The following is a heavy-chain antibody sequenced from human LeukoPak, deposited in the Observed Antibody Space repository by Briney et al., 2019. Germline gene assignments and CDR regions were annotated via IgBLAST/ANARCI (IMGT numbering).Heavy chain of an antibody. D-gene: IGHD4-17*01. CDR1: GFTFSSYA. V-gene: IGHV3-30*04. CDR3: ARAPTSYGDYDYYGMDV. CDR2: ISYDGSNK. J-gene: IGHJ6*02. Sequence: GGSLRLSCAASGFTFSSYAMHWVRQAPGKGLEWVAVISYDGSNKYYADSVKGRFTISRDNSKHTLYLQMNSLRAEDTAVYYCARAPTSYGDYDYYGMDVWGQGTTVTVSS.